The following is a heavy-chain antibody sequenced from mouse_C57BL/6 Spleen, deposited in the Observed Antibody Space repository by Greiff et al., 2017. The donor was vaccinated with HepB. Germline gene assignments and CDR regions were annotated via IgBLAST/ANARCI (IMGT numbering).Heavy chain of an antibody. Sequence: QVQLKQSGAELVRPGTSVKVSCKASGYAFTNYLIEWVKQRPGQGLEWIGVINPGSGGTNYNEKFKGKATLTADKSSSTAYMQLSSLTSEDSAVYFCARGYGSSSWFAYWGQGTLVTVSA. CDR2: INPGSGGT. D-gene: IGHD1-1*01. CDR3: ARGYGSSSWFAY. J-gene: IGHJ3*01. CDR1: GYAFTNYL. V-gene: IGHV1-54*01.